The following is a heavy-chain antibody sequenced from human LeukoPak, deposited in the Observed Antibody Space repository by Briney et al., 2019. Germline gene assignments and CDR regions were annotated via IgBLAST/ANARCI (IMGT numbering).Heavy chain of an antibody. CDR3: AKGGVMGARETDY. CDR1: GFTLSSYT. Sequence: GGSPRLSCAASGFTLSSYTMGWVRQAPGKGLEWVSTISSGGSTYYPDSMKGRFTISRDNSKNTLYLQMNSLRGEDTAVYYCAKGGVMGARETDYWGQGTLVTVSS. D-gene: IGHD2-8*01. V-gene: IGHV3-23*01. CDR2: ISSGGST. J-gene: IGHJ4*02.